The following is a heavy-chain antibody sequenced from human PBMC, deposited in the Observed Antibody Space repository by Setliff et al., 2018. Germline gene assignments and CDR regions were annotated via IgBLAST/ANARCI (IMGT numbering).Heavy chain of an antibody. Sequence: ASVKVSCKSYGYTFNTHGISWVRQAPGQRPEWMGWISPYNGKTRSIERFQGRFTISRDNHKNTLHLQMNSLRVEDTAIYYCAKSPHDFWSGRVFFDYWGQGMLVTVSS. D-gene: IGHD3-3*01. CDR1: GYTFNTHG. J-gene: IGHJ4*01. CDR2: ISPYNGKT. V-gene: IGHV1-18*01. CDR3: AKSPHDFWSGRVFFDY.